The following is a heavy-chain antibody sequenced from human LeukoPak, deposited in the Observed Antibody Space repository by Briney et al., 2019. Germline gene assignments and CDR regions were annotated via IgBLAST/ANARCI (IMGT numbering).Heavy chain of an antibody. D-gene: IGHD2-15*01. CDR3: ARPKCGSGGSCYQGDFDY. CDR2: LNPSGGST. V-gene: IGHV1-46*01. Sequence: ASVKVSCKASGYTFTNYFIHWVRQAPGQGLEWMGILNPSGGSTSFAKKFQGRVTMTRDTSTSTVYMEVSSLRSEDTAVYYCARPKCGSGGSCYQGDFDYWGQGTLVTVSS. J-gene: IGHJ4*02. CDR1: GYTFTNYF.